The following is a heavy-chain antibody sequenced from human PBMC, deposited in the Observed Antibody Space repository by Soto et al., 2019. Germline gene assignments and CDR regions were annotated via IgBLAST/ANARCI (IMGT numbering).Heavy chain of an antibody. CDR1: GFTFSSHW. J-gene: IGHJ4*02. D-gene: IGHD5-12*01. Sequence: EVQLVESGGGLVQPGGSLRLSCAASGFTFSSHWMSWVRQAAGKGLEWVANIKQDGSEKYYVDSVKGRFTISRDNAKNSLYLQMGSLRAEDTAVYYCARGNSGYVELEYWGQGILVTVSS. CDR3: ARGNSGYVELEY. V-gene: IGHV3-7*03. CDR2: IKQDGSEK.